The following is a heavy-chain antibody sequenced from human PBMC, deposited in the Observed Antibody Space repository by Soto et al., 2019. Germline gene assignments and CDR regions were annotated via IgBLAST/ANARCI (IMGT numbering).Heavy chain of an antibody. Sequence: QVQLVESGGGVVQPGRSLRLSCAASGFTFSSYGMHWVRQAPGKGLEWVAVISYDGSNKYYADSVKGRFTISRDNSKNTLYLQMNSLRAEDTAVYYCAKGRSGDIVATILFDYWGQGTLVTVSS. V-gene: IGHV3-30*18. CDR3: AKGRSGDIVATILFDY. CDR1: GFTFSSYG. J-gene: IGHJ4*02. D-gene: IGHD5-12*01. CDR2: ISYDGSNK.